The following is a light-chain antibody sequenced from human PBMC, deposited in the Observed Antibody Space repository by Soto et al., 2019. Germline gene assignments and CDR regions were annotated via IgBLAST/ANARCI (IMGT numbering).Light chain of an antibody. Sequence: QSALTQPASVSGSPGQSITISCTGTSSDVAGYNYVSWYQQHPGKAPKLMIYDVSNRPSGVSNRFSGSKSGNTASLTISGLQAEDEAHYYCSSFTSSSTRVFGGWTKLTVL. CDR1: SSDVAGYNY. CDR2: DVS. CDR3: SSFTSSSTRV. J-gene: IGLJ2*01. V-gene: IGLV2-14*01.